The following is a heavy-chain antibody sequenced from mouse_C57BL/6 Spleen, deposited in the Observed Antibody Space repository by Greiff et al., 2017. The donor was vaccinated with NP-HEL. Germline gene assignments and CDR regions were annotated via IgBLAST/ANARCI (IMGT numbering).Heavy chain of an antibody. CDR1: GYTFTDYY. CDR2: INPNNGGT. CDR3: ATIYYYGSSSDY. J-gene: IGHJ2*01. D-gene: IGHD1-1*01. V-gene: IGHV1-26*01. Sequence: EVQLQQSGPELVKPGASVKISCKASGYTFTDYYMNWVKQSHGKSLEWIGDINPNNGGTSYNQKFKGKATLTVDKSSSTAYMSLRSLTSEDSAVYYCATIYYYGSSSDYWGHGTTLTVSS.